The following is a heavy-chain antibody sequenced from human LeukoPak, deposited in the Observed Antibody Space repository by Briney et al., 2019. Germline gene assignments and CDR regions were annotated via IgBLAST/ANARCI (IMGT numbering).Heavy chain of an antibody. CDR1: GFTFSSYS. V-gene: IGHV3-21*01. CDR3: ARERSSHGDAFDI. D-gene: IGHD6-13*01. Sequence: GGSLRLSCAASGFTFSSYSMNWVRQAPGKGLEWVSSISSSSSYTYYADSVKGRFTISRDNAKNSLYLQMNSLRAEDTAVYYCARERSSHGDAFDIWGQGTMATVSS. J-gene: IGHJ3*02. CDR2: ISSSSSYT.